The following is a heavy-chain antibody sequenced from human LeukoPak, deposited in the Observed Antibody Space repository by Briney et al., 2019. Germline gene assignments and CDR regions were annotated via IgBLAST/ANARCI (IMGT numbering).Heavy chain of an antibody. CDR2: IYSGGST. Sequence: GGSLRLSCAASGFTVSSNYMSWVRQAPGKGLEWVSVIYSGGSTYYADSVKGRFTISRDNSKNTLYLQMNSLRAEDTAVYYCGRLSRIGISSGWYFFDYWGQGTLVTVSS. CDR1: GFTVSSNY. D-gene: IGHD6-19*01. CDR3: GRLSRIGISSGWYFFDY. J-gene: IGHJ4*02. V-gene: IGHV3-53*01.